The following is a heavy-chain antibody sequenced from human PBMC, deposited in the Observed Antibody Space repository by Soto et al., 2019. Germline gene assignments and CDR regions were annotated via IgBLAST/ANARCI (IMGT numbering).Heavy chain of an antibody. Sequence: EVQLLESGGGLVQPGGSLRLSCAASGFTFSSYAMSWVRQAPGKGLEWVSAISGSGGSTYYADSVKGRFTITRDNYKNTLYLQMNSLRAEDTAVYYCARGIVVVVAATSAFDIWGQGTMVTVSS. CDR1: GFTFSSYA. J-gene: IGHJ3*02. D-gene: IGHD2-15*01. CDR3: ARGIVVVVAATSAFDI. CDR2: ISGSGGST. V-gene: IGHV3-23*01.